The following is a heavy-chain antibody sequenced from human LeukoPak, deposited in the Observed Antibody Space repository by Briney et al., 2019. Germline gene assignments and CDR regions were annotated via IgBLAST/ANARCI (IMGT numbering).Heavy chain of an antibody. CDR1: GGSISSYY. Sequence: SETLSLTCTVSGGSISSYYWSWIRQPPGKGLEWIGYIYYSGSTNYNPSLKSRVTISVDTSKNQFSLKLSSVTAADTAVYYCARVKSYLYNWFDPWGQGTLVTVSS. CDR3: ARVKSYLYNWFDP. D-gene: IGHD3-10*01. CDR2: IYYSGST. V-gene: IGHV4-59*01. J-gene: IGHJ5*02.